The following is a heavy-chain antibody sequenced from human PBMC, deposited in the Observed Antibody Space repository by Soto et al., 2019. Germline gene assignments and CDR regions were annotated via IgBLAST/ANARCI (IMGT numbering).Heavy chain of an antibody. V-gene: IGHV4-39*01. J-gene: IGHJ4*01. D-gene: IGHD3-22*01. CDR1: GGSISSSSYY. CDR2: VYYSGST. CDR3: ASKGKNYYDSSGYSH. Sequence: SETLSLTCTVSGGSISSSSYYWGWIRQPPGKGLEWIGSVYYSGSTYYNPSLKSRVTISVDTSKNQFSLKLSSVTAADTAVYYCASKGKNYYDSSGYSHWGQGTRSPSPQ.